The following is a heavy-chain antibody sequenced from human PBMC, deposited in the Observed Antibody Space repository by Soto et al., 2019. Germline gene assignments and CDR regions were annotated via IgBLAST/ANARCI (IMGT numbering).Heavy chain of an antibody. V-gene: IGHV3-30*18. CDR2: ISYDGSNK. Sequence: PGGSLRLSCAASGFTFSSYGMHWVRQAPGKGLEWVAVISYDGSNKYYADSVKGRFTISRDNSKNTLYLQMNSLRAEDTAVYYCAKTRNWDSYYGMDVWGQGTTVTVSS. CDR1: GFTFSSYG. CDR3: AKTRNWDSYYGMDV. J-gene: IGHJ6*02. D-gene: IGHD7-27*01.